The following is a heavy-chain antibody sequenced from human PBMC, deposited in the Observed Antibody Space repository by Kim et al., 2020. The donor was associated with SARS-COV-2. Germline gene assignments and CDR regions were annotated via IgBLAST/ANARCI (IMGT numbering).Heavy chain of an antibody. CDR2: INHSGST. Sequence: SETLSLTCAVYGGSFSGYYWCWIRQSPGKGLEWIGEINHSGSTTYNPSLKSRIIITVDTSKNQFSLKLNSLAAADTAVYYCARGRGAAAGTADYWGQGTLVTVSS. CDR3: ARGRGAAAGTADY. D-gene: IGHD6-13*01. CDR1: GGSFSGYY. V-gene: IGHV4-34*01. J-gene: IGHJ4*02.